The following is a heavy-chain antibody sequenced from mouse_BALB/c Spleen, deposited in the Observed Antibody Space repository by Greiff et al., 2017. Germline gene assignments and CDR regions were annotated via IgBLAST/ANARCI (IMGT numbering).Heavy chain of an antibody. J-gene: IGHJ4*01. Sequence: EVNLVESGGDLVKPGGSLKLSCAASGFTFSSYGMSWVRQTPDKRLEWVATISSGGSYTYYPDSVKGRFTISRDNAKNTLYLQMSSLKSEDTAMYYCARQPPYSTGGAMDYWGQGTSVTVSS. D-gene: IGHD1-1*01. CDR1: GFTFSSYG. V-gene: IGHV5-6*01. CDR3: ARQPPYSTGGAMDY. CDR2: ISSGGSYT.